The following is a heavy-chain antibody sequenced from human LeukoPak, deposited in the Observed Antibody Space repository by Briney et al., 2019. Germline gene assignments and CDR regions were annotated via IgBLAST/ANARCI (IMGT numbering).Heavy chain of an antibody. D-gene: IGHD6-19*01. Sequence: GGSLRLSCVASGFTFSTYWMTWVRQAPGKGLEWVASIKEDGNKKSYVDSVRGRFTISRDNAKNSMFLQMNSLRVEDTAVFYCARVAYGWSRGDAFDIWGHGTTATVSS. CDR1: GFTFSTYW. CDR2: IKEDGNKK. J-gene: IGHJ3*02. V-gene: IGHV3-7*01. CDR3: ARVAYGWSRGDAFDI.